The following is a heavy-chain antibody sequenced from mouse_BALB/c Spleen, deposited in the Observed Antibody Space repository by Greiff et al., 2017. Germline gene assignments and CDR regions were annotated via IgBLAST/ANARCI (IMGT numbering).Heavy chain of an antibody. D-gene: IGHD2-1*01. CDR2: INPYNDGT. J-gene: IGHJ3*01. Sequence: VQLQQSGPELVKPGASVKMSCKASGYTFTSYVMHWVKQKPGQGLEWIGYINPYNDGTKYNEKFKGKATLTSDKSSSTAYMELSSLTSEDSAVYYCARWELRAWFAYWGQGTLVTVSA. CDR1: GYTFTSYV. CDR3: ARWELRAWFAY. V-gene: IGHV1-14*01.